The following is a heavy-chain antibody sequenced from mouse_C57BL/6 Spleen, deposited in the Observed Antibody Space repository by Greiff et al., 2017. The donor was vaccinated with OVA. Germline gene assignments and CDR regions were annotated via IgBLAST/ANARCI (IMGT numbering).Heavy chain of an antibody. CDR3: ARGDYEFAY. CDR1: GFTFSSYA. V-gene: IGHV5-4*01. Sequence: EVQGVESGGGLVKPGGSLKLSCAASGFTFSSYAMSWVRQTPEKRLEWVATISDGGSYTYYPDNVKGRFTISRDNAKNNLYLQMSHLKSEDTAMYYCARGDYEFAYWGQGTLVTVSA. J-gene: IGHJ3*01. D-gene: IGHD2-4*01. CDR2: ISDGGSYT.